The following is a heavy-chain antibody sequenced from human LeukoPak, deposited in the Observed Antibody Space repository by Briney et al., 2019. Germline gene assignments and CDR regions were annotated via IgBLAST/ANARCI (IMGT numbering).Heavy chain of an antibody. J-gene: IGHJ5*02. CDR3: ARGSGSYSFNLLGFDP. D-gene: IGHD1-26*01. Sequence: GGSLRLSCAVSGFIVNSHYMSWVRQAPGKGLEMVSIIYSAGTTYYADSVKGRFTISRDNAKKSLFLQMNSLRAEDTAVYYCARGSGSYSFNLLGFDPWGQGTLVTVSS. V-gene: IGHV3-53*03. CDR2: IYSAGTT. CDR1: GFIVNSHY.